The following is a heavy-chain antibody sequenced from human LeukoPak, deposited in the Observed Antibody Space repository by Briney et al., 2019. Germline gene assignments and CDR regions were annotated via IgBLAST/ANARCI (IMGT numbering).Heavy chain of an antibody. CDR1: GFSFSVYW. D-gene: IGHD4-17*01. CDR2: IKTDGSIT. J-gene: IGHJ5*02. CDR3: VRSQYGDFGWFDP. V-gene: IGHV3-74*01. Sequence: PGGSLRLSCAASGFSFSVYWMHWVRQAPGKGPVWVSPIKTDGSITDYADFVKGRFTISRDNAKNTLYLQMNSLRGEDTAVYYCVRSQYGDFGWFDPWGQGTLVTVSS.